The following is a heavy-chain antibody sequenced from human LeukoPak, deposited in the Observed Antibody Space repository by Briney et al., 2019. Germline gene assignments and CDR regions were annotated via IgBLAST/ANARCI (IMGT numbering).Heavy chain of an antibody. CDR3: ARAPTPRGVVDLDY. D-gene: IGHD2-15*01. J-gene: IGHJ4*02. Sequence: GASVKVSCKASGYTFTSYDINWVRQATGQGLEWMGWMNPNSGNTGYAQKFQGRVTMTRNTSISTAYMELSSLRSEDTAVYYCARAPTPRGVVDLDYWGQGTLVTVSS. CDR2: MNPNSGNT. CDR1: GYTFTSYD. V-gene: IGHV1-8*01.